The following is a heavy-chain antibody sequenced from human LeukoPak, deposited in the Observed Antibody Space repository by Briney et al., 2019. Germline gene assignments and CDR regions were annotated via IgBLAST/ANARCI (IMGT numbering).Heavy chain of an antibody. CDR2: INHSGST. CDR3: ARGQKYRNGYTVTELGSGYFAY. Sequence: SETLSLTCAVYGGSFSGYYWSWIRQPPGKGLEWIGEINHSGSTNYNPSLKSRVTISVDTSKNQFSLTLSSVTTADTAVYYCARGQKYRNGYTVTELGSGYFAYWGQGTLVTVSS. V-gene: IGHV4-34*01. D-gene: IGHD5-18*01. CDR1: GGSFSGYY. J-gene: IGHJ4*02.